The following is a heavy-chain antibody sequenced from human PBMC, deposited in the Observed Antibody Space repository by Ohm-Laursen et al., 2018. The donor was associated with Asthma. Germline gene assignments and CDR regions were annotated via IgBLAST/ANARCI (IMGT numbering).Heavy chain of an antibody. CDR2: IDGSGGRT. D-gene: IGHD2-15*01. V-gene: IGHV3-23*01. Sequence: SLRLSCAASGFTFSSDAMSWVRQAPGKGLEWVSAIDGSGGRTYYADSVKGRFTISRDNPRNTLYLQMNSLRAEDTAVYYCAKDSSEVVAADEYWGQGTLVTVSS. J-gene: IGHJ4*02. CDR3: AKDSSEVVAADEY. CDR1: GFTFSSDA.